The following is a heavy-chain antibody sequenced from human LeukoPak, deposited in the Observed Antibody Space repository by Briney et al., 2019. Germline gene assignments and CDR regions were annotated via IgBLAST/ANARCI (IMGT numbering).Heavy chain of an antibody. Sequence: GGSLELSCAASGFTFSGSTVHWVRQASGRGLEWVGHIRPKANNYATAYAASVKGRFAISRDDSKNTAYLQMDSLKTEDTAVYYCTRHTIDYWGQGTLVTVSS. CDR3: TRHTIDY. CDR2: IRPKANNYAT. D-gene: IGHD2-2*01. V-gene: IGHV3-73*01. J-gene: IGHJ4*02. CDR1: GFTFSGST.